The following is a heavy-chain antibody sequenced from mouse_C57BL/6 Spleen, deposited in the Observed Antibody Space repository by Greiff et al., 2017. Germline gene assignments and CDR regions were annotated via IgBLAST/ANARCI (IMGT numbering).Heavy chain of an antibody. J-gene: IGHJ2*01. Sequence: QVQLQQSGAELVKPGASVKLSCKASGYTFTSYWMHWVKQRPGQGLEWIGMIHPNSGSTNYNEKFKSKATLTVDKSSSTAYMQLSSLTSEDSAVYYCARYYYGSSYPFDYWGQGTTLTVSS. D-gene: IGHD1-1*01. CDR2: IHPNSGST. CDR1: GYTFTSYW. V-gene: IGHV1-64*01. CDR3: ARYYYGSSYPFDY.